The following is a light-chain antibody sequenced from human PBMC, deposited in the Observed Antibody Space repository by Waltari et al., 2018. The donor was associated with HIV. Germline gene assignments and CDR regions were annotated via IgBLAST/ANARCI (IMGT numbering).Light chain of an antibody. CDR2: EVP. CDR1: SSDVGGYNY. V-gene: IGLV2-8*01. CDR3: SSYAGSNSYG. Sequence: QSALTQPPSASGSPGQSVTISCTGTSSDVGGYNYVSWYQQHPGKAPKLMIYEVPKRPSGVPDRFSGSKSGNTASLTVFGLQAEDEAEYYCSSYAGSNSYGFGTGTKVTVL. J-gene: IGLJ1*01.